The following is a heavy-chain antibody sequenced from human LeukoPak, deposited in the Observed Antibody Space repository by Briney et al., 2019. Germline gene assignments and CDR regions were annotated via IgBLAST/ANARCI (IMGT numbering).Heavy chain of an antibody. CDR1: GYSISSGYY. D-gene: IGHD3-9*01. V-gene: IGHV4-38-2*01. Sequence: PSETLSLTCAVSGYSISSGYYWGWIRQSPEKGLEWIGSIFHSGKTYYNLSLKSRVTISVDTSKNQFSLKLTSVTAADTAVYYCASARGYYDILTGYQTNWFDPWDQGTLVTVSS. CDR2: IFHSGKT. J-gene: IGHJ5*02. CDR3: ASARGYYDILTGYQTNWFDP.